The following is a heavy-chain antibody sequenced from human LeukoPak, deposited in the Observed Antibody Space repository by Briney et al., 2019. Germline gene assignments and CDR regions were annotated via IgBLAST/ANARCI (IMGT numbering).Heavy chain of an antibody. CDR2: IYYSGST. CDR1: GGSISSYY. CDR3: ARDRAAAGHWFDP. J-gene: IGHJ5*02. V-gene: IGHV4-59*01. D-gene: IGHD6-13*01. Sequence: SETLSLTCTVSGGSISSYYWSWIRQPPGKGLEWIGYIYYSGSTNYNPSLKSRVTMSVDTSKNQFSLKLSSVTAADTAVYYCARDRAAAGHWFDPWGQGTLVTVSS.